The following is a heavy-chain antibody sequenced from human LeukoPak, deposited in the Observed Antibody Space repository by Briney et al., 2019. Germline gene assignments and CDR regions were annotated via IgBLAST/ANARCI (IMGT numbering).Heavy chain of an antibody. D-gene: IGHD3-16*01. CDR2: SSYSGST. CDR1: GGSISSSSYY. CDR3: ASPRPLDYDYVWGSYFVM. Sequence: SETLSLSCTVSGGSISSSSYYWGWIRQPPGKGLKGIESSSYSGSTYYNPPLKSRVTISVDTSKNQFSLKLSSVTAADTAVYYCASPRPLDYDYVWGSYFVMWGQGTLVTVAS. J-gene: IGHJ4*02. V-gene: IGHV4-39*01.